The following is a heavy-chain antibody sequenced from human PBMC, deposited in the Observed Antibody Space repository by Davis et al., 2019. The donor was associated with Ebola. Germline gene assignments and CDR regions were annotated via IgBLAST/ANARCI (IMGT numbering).Heavy chain of an antibody. CDR2: MNPNSGNT. Sequence: SVPVSCMASGYTFTSYDINWVRQATGQGLEWTGWMNPNSGNTGYAQKFQGRVTMTRNTSISTAYMELSSLRSEDTAVYYCARGLLWFGELSGTNWFDPWGQGTLVTVSS. CDR3: ARGLLWFGELSGTNWFDP. CDR1: GYTFTSYD. D-gene: IGHD3-10*01. J-gene: IGHJ5*02. V-gene: IGHV1-8*01.